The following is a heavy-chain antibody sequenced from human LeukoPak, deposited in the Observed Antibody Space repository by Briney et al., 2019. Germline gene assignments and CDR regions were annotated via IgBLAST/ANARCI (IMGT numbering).Heavy chain of an antibody. CDR3: AREPYPFDCSSTSCYPLDV. V-gene: IGHV4-61*02. J-gene: IGHJ6*04. CDR2: IYTSGST. D-gene: IGHD2-2*01. Sequence: SETLSLTCTVSGGSISSGSYYWSWIRQPAGKGLEWIGRIYTSGSTNYNPSLNSRVTISVDTSNNQFSLKLSSVTAADTAVYYCAREPYPFDCSSTSCYPLDVWGKGTTVTVSS. CDR1: GGSISSGSYY.